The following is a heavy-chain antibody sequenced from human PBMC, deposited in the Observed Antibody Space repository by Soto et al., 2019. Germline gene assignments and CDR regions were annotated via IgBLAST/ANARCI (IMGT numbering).Heavy chain of an antibody. Sequence: QVQLQASRPGLVKPSETLSLTCTVSGGSISSYYWCWIRQPPGKGLEWIGYIYYSGSTNYNPSLKRRVTISVDTSKNQFSLKRSSVTAADTVVYYWARPRRGTDNAFDIWGQGTMVTVSS. V-gene: IGHV4-59*08. J-gene: IGHJ3*02. CDR3: ARPRRGTDNAFDI. D-gene: IGHD2-15*01. CDR2: IYYSGST. CDR1: GGSISSYY.